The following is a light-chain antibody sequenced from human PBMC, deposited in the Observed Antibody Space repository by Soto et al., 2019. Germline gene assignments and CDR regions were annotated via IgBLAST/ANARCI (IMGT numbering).Light chain of an antibody. CDR2: DAS. V-gene: IGKV1-33*01. Sequence: DLQMTQSPSSLSASVGDRVTITCQASQDISNYLNWYQQKPGKAPKLLIYDASNLETGVPSRFSGSGSGTDFTFTISSLQAEDIATYYCQQYGANSPWTFGQGTKVEIK. J-gene: IGKJ1*01. CDR1: QDISNY. CDR3: QQYGANSPWT.